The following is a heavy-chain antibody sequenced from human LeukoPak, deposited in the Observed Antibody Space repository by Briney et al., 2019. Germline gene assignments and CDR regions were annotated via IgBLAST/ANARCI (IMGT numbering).Heavy chain of an antibody. J-gene: IGHJ5*02. CDR3: ARTTGVVVPAAVMGP. D-gene: IGHD2-2*01. CDR1: GGTFSSYA. Sequence: SVKVSCKASGGTFSSYAISWVRQAPGQGLEWMGGIIPIFCTANYAQKFQGRVTITTDESTSTAYMELSSLRSEDTAVYYCARTTGVVVPAAVMGPWGQGTLVTVSS. V-gene: IGHV1-69*05. CDR2: IIPIFCTA.